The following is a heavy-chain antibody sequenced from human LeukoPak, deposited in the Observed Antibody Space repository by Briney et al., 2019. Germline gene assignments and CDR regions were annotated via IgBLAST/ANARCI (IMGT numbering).Heavy chain of an antibody. V-gene: IGHV3-23*01. D-gene: IGHD6-19*01. Sequence: HSGGSLRLSCAASGFTFSSYAMSWVRQAPGKGLEWVSAISGSGGSTYYADSVKGRFTISSDNSKNTLYLQMNSLRAEDTAVYYCAKAGGWYNFDYWGQGTLVTVSS. J-gene: IGHJ4*02. CDR2: ISGSGGST. CDR3: AKAGGWYNFDY. CDR1: GFTFSSYA.